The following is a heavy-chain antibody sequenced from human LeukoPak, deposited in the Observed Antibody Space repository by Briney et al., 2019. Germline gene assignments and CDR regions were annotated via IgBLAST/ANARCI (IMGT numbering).Heavy chain of an antibody. V-gene: IGHV3-11*04. Sequence: GGSLRLSCAASGFTFSDYYMSWIRQAPGKGLEWVSYISSSGSTIYYADSVKGRFTISRDNAKNSLYLQMNSLTAEDTAVYYCARDYTYCSGSRCYDRFDYWGQGIRVTVSS. CDR1: GFTFSDYY. J-gene: IGHJ4*02. D-gene: IGHD2-15*01. CDR3: ARDYTYCSGSRCYDRFDY. CDR2: ISSSGSTI.